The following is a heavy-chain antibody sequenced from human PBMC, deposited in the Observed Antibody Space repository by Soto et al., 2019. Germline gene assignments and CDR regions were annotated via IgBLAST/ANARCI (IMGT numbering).Heavy chain of an antibody. V-gene: IGHV3-15*01. J-gene: IGHJ4*02. Sequence: EVQLVESGGGLVKPGGSLRLSCAASGFTFSNAWMSWVRQSPGKGLEWVGRIKSKTDGGATDYAAPVKGRFTISRDDSKNTLYLQMNSLKTEDTAVYYCPTEYNDFWSGYDGRRAAGPFDYWGQGTLVTVSS. CDR3: PTEYNDFWSGYDGRRAAGPFDY. CDR1: GFTFSNAW. D-gene: IGHD3-3*01. CDR2: IKSKTDGGAT.